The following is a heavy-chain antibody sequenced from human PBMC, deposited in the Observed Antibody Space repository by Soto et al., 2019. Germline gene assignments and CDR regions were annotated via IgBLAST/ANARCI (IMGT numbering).Heavy chain of an antibody. CDR1: GFTFSNFA. CDR2: ITGSGGRT. D-gene: IGHD6-13*01. CDR3: AKDQQQLAFDY. J-gene: IGHJ4*02. V-gene: IGHV3-23*01. Sequence: GGSLRLSCAASGFTFSNFAMSWVRQAPGKGLEWVSAITGSGGRTYYADSVKGRFTISRDNSKNTLSLQMNSLGAEDTAVYYCAKDQQQLAFDYWGQGTLVTVSS.